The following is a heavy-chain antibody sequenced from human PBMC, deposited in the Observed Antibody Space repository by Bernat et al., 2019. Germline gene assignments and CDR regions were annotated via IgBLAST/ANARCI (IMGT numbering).Heavy chain of an antibody. Sequence: QVQLVQSGAEVKKPGASVKVSCKAFGYTFTIYNFHWVRQAPGQGLEWMGWISPNSGVTNYAQKFQGRVTMTRDTSISTIYMELHGLTSDGTALYYCTGGGGTAHIDYWGRGTLVTVSS. J-gene: IGHJ4*02. D-gene: IGHD1-14*01. CDR1: GYTFTIYN. CDR2: ISPNSGVT. CDR3: TGGGGTAHIDY. V-gene: IGHV1-2*02.